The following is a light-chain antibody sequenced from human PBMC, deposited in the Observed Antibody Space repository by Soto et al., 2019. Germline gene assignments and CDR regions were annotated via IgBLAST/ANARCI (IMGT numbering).Light chain of an antibody. CDR2: EVT. CDR3: ASYRSANSPVV. CDR1: SRGIGNYNY. J-gene: IGLJ1*01. Sequence: QSVLTQPASVSGSPGQSITISCTGTSRGIGNYNYVSWYQHHPGKAPKLMIYEVTSRPSGVSDRFSGSKSGMTASLTISGLQPEDEADYFCASYRSANSPVVFGTGTKVTVL. V-gene: IGLV2-14*01.